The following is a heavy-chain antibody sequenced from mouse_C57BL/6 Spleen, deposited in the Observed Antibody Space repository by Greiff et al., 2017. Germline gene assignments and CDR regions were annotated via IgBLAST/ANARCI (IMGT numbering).Heavy chain of an antibody. CDR3: ARGVITTVGYFDV. CDR1: GYTFTSYW. D-gene: IGHD1-1*01. V-gene: IGHV1-69*01. J-gene: IGHJ1*03. Sequence: QVHVKQPGAELVMPGASVKLSCKASGYTFTSYWMHWVKQRPGQGLEWIGEIDPSDSYTNYNQKFKGKSTLTVDKSSSTAYMQLSSLTSEDSAVYYCARGVITTVGYFDVWGTGTTVTVSS. CDR2: IDPSDSYT.